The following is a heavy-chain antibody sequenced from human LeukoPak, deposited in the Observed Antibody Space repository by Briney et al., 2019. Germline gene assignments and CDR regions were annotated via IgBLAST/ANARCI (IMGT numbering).Heavy chain of an antibody. D-gene: IGHD3-10*01. Sequence: SVKVSCKASGGTFSFYAINWVRQAPGQGLEWMGRIIPIPGMANYAQKFQGRVTITADSSTSTAYMEVSSLRSEDTAVYYCARAVVVARGLMAYFDYWGQGTLATVSS. J-gene: IGHJ4*02. CDR1: GGTFSFYA. CDR3: ARAVVVARGLMAYFDY. V-gene: IGHV1-69*04. CDR2: IIPIPGMA.